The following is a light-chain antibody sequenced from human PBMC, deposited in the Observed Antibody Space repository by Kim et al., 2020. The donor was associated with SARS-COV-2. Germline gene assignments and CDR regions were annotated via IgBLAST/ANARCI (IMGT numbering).Light chain of an antibody. Sequence: ALEPTCRITCQEDNLTNYYACWYQQKPGQAPVLVFSGKNNRPSGIPDRVSGSASGDTATLTITGAQAEDESDYYCNSRDSGGYHVIFGGGTQLTVL. CDR1: NLTNYY. V-gene: IGLV3-19*01. CDR3: NSRDSGGYHVI. CDR2: GKN. J-gene: IGLJ2*01.